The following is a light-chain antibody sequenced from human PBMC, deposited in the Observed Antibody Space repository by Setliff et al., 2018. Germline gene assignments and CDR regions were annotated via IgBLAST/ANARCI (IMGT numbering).Light chain of an antibody. CDR1: YIGSES. CDR2: DDS. V-gene: IGLV3-21*03. J-gene: IGLJ2*01. CDR3: QVWDSSTDNVL. Sequence: SYALTQPPSVSVAPGKTARITCGGNYIGSESVHWYQQKPGQAPGVVVYDDSDRPSGIPERLSGSNSGNTATLTISRVEAGDEADYFCQVWDSSTDNVLFGGGTKGTVL.